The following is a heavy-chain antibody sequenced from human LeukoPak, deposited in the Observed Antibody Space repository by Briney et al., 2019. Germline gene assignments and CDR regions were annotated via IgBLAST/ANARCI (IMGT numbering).Heavy chain of an antibody. J-gene: IGHJ4*02. V-gene: IGHV1-46*01. CDR3: ARDQEGFDY. CDR2: IYPRDGST. Sequence: ASVTVSCPASGYTFTSNYIHWVRQAPGQGLEWMGMIYPRDGSTSYAQKFQGRVTVTRDTSTSTVHMELSGLRSEDTAVYYCARDQEGFDYWGQGTLVTVSS. CDR1: GYTFTSNY.